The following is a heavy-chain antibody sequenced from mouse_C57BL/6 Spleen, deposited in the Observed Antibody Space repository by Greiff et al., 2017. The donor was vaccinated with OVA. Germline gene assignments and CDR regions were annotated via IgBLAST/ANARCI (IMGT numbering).Heavy chain of an antibody. CDR1: GYTFTSYW. D-gene: IGHD2-14*01. Sequence: QVQLQQPGAELVRPGTSVKLSCKASGYTFTSYWMHWVKQRPGQGLEWIGVIDPSDSYTNYNQKFKGKATLTVDTSSSTAYMRLSSLTSEDSAVYYCARRRDRGYFDVWGTGTTVTVSS. V-gene: IGHV1-59*01. CDR3: ARRRDRGYFDV. CDR2: IDPSDSYT. J-gene: IGHJ1*03.